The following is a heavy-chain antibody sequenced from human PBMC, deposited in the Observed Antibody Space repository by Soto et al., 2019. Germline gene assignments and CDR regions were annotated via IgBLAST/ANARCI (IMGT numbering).Heavy chain of an antibody. Sequence: GGSLRLSCAASGFTFSSYSMNWVRQAPGKGLEWVSSISSSSSYIYYADSVKGRFTISRDNAKNSLYLQMNSLTAEDTAVYYCARSPGCHGYGSQAFDIWGQGTMVTVSS. J-gene: IGHJ3*02. CDR1: GFTFSSYS. CDR3: ARSPGCHGYGSQAFDI. CDR2: ISSSSSYI. D-gene: IGHD5-12*01. V-gene: IGHV3-21*01.